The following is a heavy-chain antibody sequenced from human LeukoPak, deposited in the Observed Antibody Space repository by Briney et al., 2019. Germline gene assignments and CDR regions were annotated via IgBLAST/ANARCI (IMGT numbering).Heavy chain of an antibody. Sequence: GGSLRLSCAASGFTFSSYSMNWVRQAPGKGLEWVSYISSSSSTIYYADSVKGRFTISRDNAKNSLYLQMNSLRAEDTAVYYCARANGEVDYWGQGTLVTVSS. V-gene: IGHV3-48*04. CDR3: ARANGEVDY. CDR1: GFTFSSYS. D-gene: IGHD3-10*01. CDR2: ISSSSSTI. J-gene: IGHJ4*02.